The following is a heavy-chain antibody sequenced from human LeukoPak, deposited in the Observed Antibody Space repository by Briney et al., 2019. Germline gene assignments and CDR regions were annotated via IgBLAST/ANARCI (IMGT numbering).Heavy chain of an antibody. Sequence: SETLSLTCAVYGGSFSGYYWSWIRQPPGKGLEWIGEINHNGSTNYNPSLKSRVTISVDTSKNQISLKLSSVTAADTAVYYCARGLAARRAAAIGRYYFDHWGQGTLVTVSS. CDR3: ARGLAARRAAAIGRYYFDH. V-gene: IGHV4-34*01. CDR2: INHNGST. D-gene: IGHD6-6*01. CDR1: GGSFSGYY. J-gene: IGHJ4*02.